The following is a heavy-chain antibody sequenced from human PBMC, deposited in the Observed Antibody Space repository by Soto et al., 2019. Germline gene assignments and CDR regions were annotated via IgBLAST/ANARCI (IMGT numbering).Heavy chain of an antibody. CDR3: ARQRTSVVTQAYFDV. J-gene: IGHJ4*02. CDR2: IYSDGTT. Sequence: PSETLSLTCTVSGGSISGYYWSWVRPPAGKGLEWVGRIYSDGTTNYSPSLKSRVTMSLDTSKDQFSLHLNSVTAADTALYFCARQRTSVVTQAYFDVWGPGSLVTVSS. V-gene: IGHV4-4*07. D-gene: IGHD2-21*02. CDR1: GGSISGYY.